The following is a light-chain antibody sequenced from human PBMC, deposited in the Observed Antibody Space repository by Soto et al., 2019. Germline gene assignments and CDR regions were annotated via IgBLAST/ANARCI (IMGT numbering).Light chain of an antibody. CDR1: QGVRNW. CDR3: QQAYSFPYT. V-gene: IGKV1-12*01. CDR2: GAS. J-gene: IGKJ2*01. Sequence: DIQMTQSPSSVSASVGDRVTITCRASQGVRNWLAWYQQKPGEAPKLLIYGASTLRRGVPSRFRGSGSGTDFTFTITSLQPEDFATYYCQQAYSFPYTFGQGTKLEIK.